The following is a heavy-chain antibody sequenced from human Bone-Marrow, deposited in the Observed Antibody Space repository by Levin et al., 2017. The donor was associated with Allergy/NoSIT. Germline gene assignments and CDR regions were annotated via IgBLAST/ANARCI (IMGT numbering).Heavy chain of an antibody. CDR3: AKGSGSWGLGGAFDI. J-gene: IGHJ3*02. Sequence: GGSLRLSCAASGFDFKYFTMAWVRQAPGKGLEWVSLMSGSGGTTSYADSVKGRFTISRDNSKNTLYLQMNDLRAEDTAVYYCAKGSGSWGLGGAFDIWGHGTVGTVS. CDR1: GFDFKYFT. D-gene: IGHD3-10*01. V-gene: IGHV3-23*01. CDR2: MSGSGGTT.